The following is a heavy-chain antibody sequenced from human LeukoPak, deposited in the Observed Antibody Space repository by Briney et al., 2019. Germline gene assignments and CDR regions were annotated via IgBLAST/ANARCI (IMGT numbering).Heavy chain of an antibody. CDR2: INPNSGGT. CDR1: GGTFSSYA. V-gene: IGHV1-2*06. Sequence: ASVKVSCKASGGTFSSYAISWVRQAPGQGLEWMGRINPNSGGTNYAQKFQGRVTMTRDTSISTAYMELSRLRSDDTAVYYCARGSKYSSSWYDYWGQGTLVTVSS. D-gene: IGHD6-6*01. J-gene: IGHJ4*02. CDR3: ARGSKYSSSWYDY.